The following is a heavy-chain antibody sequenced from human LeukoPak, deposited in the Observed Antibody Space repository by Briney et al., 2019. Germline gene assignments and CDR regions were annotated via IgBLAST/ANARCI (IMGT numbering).Heavy chain of an antibody. J-gene: IGHJ4*02. CDR1: GFTVSSNY. CDR3: ASSASSGWYDY. D-gene: IGHD6-19*01. V-gene: IGHV3-53*01. CDR2: IYSGGST. Sequence: GGSLRLSCAASGFTVSSNYMSWVRQAPGKGLEWVSVIYSGGSTYYADSVKGRFTISRVNSKNTLYLQMNSLRAEDTAVYYCASSASSGWYDYWGQGTLVTVSS.